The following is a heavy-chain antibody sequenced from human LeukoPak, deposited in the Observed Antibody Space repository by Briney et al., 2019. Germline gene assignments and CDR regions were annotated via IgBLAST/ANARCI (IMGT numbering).Heavy chain of an antibody. CDR3: ARPYYESGGLYVDAFDI. J-gene: IGHJ3*02. CDR2: INPNSGGT. D-gene: IGHD3-22*01. CDR1: GYTLTAYY. V-gene: IGHV1-2*06. Sequence: GASVKVSCKASGYTLTAYYLHWVRQAPGQGLEWMGRINPNSGGTLYAQKFQGRVTMTRDTSIGTAYMELSSLRSDDTALYYCARPYYESGGLYVDAFDIWGQGTMVTVSS.